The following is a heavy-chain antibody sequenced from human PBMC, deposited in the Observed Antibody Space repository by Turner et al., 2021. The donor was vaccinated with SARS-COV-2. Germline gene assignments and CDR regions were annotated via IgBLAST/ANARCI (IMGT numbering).Heavy chain of an antibody. Sequence: QLQLQESGPGLVKPSETLSLTCTVSGGSISSSSYYWGWIRQAPGKGLEWIGYIYYSGSTYYNPSLKSRVTISVDTSKNQFSLKLSSVTAADTAVYYCARHSPELRGDYFNYWGQGTLVTVSS. CDR3: ARHSPELRGDYFNY. CDR2: IYYSGST. J-gene: IGHJ4*02. D-gene: IGHD1-26*01. CDR1: GGSISSSSYY. V-gene: IGHV4-39*01.